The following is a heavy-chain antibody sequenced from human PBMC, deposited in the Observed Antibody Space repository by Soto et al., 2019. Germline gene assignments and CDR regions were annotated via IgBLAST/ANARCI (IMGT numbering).Heavy chain of an antibody. J-gene: IGHJ4*02. V-gene: IGHV1-2*04. CDR1: GGTFSSYT. D-gene: IGHD1-26*01. Sequence: ASVKVSCKASGGTFSSYTISWVRQAPGQGLEWMVWINPNSGGTNYAQKFQVWVTITRDTSISTAYMELSRLRSYDTAVYYCARASRWELLPPLDYWGQGTLVTVSS. CDR3: ARASRWELLPPLDY. CDR2: INPNSGGT.